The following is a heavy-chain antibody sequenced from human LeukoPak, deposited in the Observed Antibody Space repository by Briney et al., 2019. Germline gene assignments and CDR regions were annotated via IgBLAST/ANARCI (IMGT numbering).Heavy chain of an antibody. CDR1: GYTFISYG. Sequence: ASVKVSCKASGYTFISYGISWVRQAPGQGLEWMGWISAYNGNTNYAQKLQGRATMTTDTSTSTAYMELRSLRSDDTAVYYCARRPPGSGYPARPFDPWGQGTLVTVSS. CDR2: ISAYNGNT. V-gene: IGHV1-18*01. J-gene: IGHJ5*02. D-gene: IGHD5-12*01. CDR3: ARRPPGSGYPARPFDP.